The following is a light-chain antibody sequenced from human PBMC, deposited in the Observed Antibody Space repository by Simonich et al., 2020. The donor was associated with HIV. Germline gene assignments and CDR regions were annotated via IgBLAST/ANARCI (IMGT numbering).Light chain of an antibody. CDR1: QDIRNY. Sequence: DIQMTQSPSSLSASVGDRVTITCQASQDIRNYLNWFQQKPGKAPKLLIYAASNLETGDPSRFSGRGSGTDFTFTISSLQPEDIATYYCQQYDNLPFGGGTKVEIK. J-gene: IGKJ4*01. V-gene: IGKV1-33*01. CDR2: AAS. CDR3: QQYDNLP.